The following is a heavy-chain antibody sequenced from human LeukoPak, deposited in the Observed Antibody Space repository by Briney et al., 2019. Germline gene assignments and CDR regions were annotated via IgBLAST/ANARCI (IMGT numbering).Heavy chain of an antibody. CDR1: VFTFSSYG. D-gene: IGHD6-13*01. J-gene: IGHJ4*02. CDR2: IRYDGSNK. Sequence: PGRSLRLSCAASVFTFSSYGMHWVSQAPGKGLEWVAFIRYDGSNKYYADSVKGRFTISRDNSKNTLYLQMNSLRAEDTAVYYCAKDPIRIGAAIQISAYYFDYWGQGTLVTVSS. V-gene: IGHV3-30*02. CDR3: AKDPIRIGAAIQISAYYFDY.